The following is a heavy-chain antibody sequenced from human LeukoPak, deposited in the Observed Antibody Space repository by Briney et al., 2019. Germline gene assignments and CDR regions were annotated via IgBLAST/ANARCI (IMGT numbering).Heavy chain of an antibody. CDR3: ARDRISGYCSGGSCPPGDY. Sequence: ASVKVSCKASGYTFTSYGISWVRQAPGQGLEWMGWISAYNGNTNYAQKLQGRVTMTTDTSTSTAYMELRSLRSDDTAVYYCARDRISGYCSGGSCPPGDYWGQGTLVTVSS. J-gene: IGHJ4*02. CDR1: GYTFTSYG. D-gene: IGHD2-15*01. V-gene: IGHV1-18*01. CDR2: ISAYNGNT.